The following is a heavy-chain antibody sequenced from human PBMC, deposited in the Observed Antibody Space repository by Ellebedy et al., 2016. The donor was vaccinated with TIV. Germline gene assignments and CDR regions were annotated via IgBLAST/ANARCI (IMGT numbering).Heavy chain of an antibody. CDR3: AKDINQGASIAARRGFDY. CDR2: ISYDGSNK. J-gene: IGHJ4*02. Sequence: GESLKISXAASGFTFSSYGMHWVRQAPGKGLEWVAVISYDGSNKYYADSVKGRFTISRDNSKNTLYLQMNSLRAEDTAVYYCAKDINQGASIAARRGFDYWGQGTLVTVSS. CDR1: GFTFSSYG. D-gene: IGHD6-6*01. V-gene: IGHV3-30*18.